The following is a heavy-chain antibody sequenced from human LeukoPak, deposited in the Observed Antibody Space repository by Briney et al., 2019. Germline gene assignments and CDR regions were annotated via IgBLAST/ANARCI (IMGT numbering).Heavy chain of an antibody. Sequence: ASVKVSCKASGYTFTSYGISWVRQAPGQGLDLMGWISAYNGNTNYAQKLQVRVTMTTDTSTSTAYMELRSLRSDDTAVYYCARDRRSTPNDYWGQGTLVTVSS. CDR3: ARDRRSTPNDY. J-gene: IGHJ4*02. CDR2: ISAYNGNT. CDR1: GYTFTSYG. V-gene: IGHV1-18*01. D-gene: IGHD2-2*01.